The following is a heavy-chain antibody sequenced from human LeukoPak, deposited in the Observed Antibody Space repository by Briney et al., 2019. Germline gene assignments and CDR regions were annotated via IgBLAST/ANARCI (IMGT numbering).Heavy chain of an antibody. Sequence: PGGSLRLSCAASGFTFSTYAMSWVRQAAGKGLEWVSLISGSGGGTYYADSVKGRFTISRDNSKNTLYLQLNSLRAEDTAIYYCVRDRGTYRPIDYWGQGTLVTVSS. CDR2: ISGSGGGT. D-gene: IGHD1-26*01. CDR3: VRDRGTYRPIDY. V-gene: IGHV3-23*01. CDR1: GFTFSTYA. J-gene: IGHJ4*02.